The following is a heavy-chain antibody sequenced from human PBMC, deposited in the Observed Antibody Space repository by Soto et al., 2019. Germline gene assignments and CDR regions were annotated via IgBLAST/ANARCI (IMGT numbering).Heavy chain of an antibody. D-gene: IGHD2-15*01. CDR1: GFTFSSYS. CDR2: ISSSSSYI. CDR3: ACGLGAVVDATAPLQDY. V-gene: IGHV3-21*01. J-gene: IGHJ4*02. Sequence: EVQLVESGGGLVKPGGSLRLSCAASGFTFSSYSMNWVRQAPGKGLEWVSSISSSSSYIYYADSVKGRFTISRDNAKNTLYLQMNSLRAEDTAGYYCACGLGAVVDATAPLQDYWGQGTLVTVSS.